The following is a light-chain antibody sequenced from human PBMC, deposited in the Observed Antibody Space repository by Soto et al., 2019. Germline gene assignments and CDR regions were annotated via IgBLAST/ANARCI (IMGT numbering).Light chain of an antibody. Sequence: DIQMTQSPSSLSASVGDRVTITCRASQGITYYLAWYQQKPGKVPKLLISSADTLQSGVPSRFSGSGSGTDFTLTISSLQPEDVATYYCQKYDSAPWTFGQGTKVEIK. CDR1: QGITYY. V-gene: IGKV1-27*01. CDR2: SAD. CDR3: QKYDSAPWT. J-gene: IGKJ1*01.